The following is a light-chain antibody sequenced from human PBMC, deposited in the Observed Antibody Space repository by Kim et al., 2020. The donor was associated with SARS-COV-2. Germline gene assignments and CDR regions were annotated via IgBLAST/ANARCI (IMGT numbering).Light chain of an antibody. J-gene: IGKJ4*01. Sequence: ASVGYRVTITCRADKDIGDWGAWYQQKSGKGPKLLIYSASHLQGGVPSRFRGSTSGTDFTLTINSLQPEDSATYYCQQGVAFPLTFGGGTKVDIK. CDR2: SAS. CDR1: KDIGDW. V-gene: IGKV1-12*01. CDR3: QQGVAFPLT.